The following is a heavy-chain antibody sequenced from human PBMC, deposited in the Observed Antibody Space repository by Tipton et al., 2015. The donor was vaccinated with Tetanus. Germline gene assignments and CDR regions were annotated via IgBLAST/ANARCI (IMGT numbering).Heavy chain of an antibody. CDR3: ARAHCSDGVCNFDF. CDR1: GYIFTNYW. J-gene: IGHJ4*02. CDR2: IYPADSDT. D-gene: IGHD2-8*01. Sequence: LVQSGGEVKKPGESLKISCKGSGYIFTNYWIGWVRQMPGKGLEWMGIIYPADSDTRYSPSFQGQVTISVDKSINTAYLQWSSLKASDTSMFYCARAHCSDGVCNFDFWGQGALVTVAS. V-gene: IGHV5-51*01.